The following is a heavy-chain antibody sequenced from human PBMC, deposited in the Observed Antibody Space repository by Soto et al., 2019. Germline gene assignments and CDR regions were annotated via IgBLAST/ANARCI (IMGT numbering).Heavy chain of an antibody. CDR3: ASIVGAGGMGVPFDY. J-gene: IGHJ4*02. CDR2: ISYDGSNK. CDR1: GFTFSSYA. V-gene: IGHV3-30-3*01. Sequence: GGSLRLSCAASGFTFSSYAMHWVRQAPGKGLEWVAVISYDGSNKYYADSVKGRFTISRDNSKNTLYLQMNSLRAEDTAVYYCASIVGAGGMGVPFDYWGQGTLVTVPS. D-gene: IGHD2-15*01.